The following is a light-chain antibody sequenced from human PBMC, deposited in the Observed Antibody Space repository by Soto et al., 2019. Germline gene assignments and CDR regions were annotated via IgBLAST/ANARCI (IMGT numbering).Light chain of an antibody. CDR3: QQRTDRPPWT. V-gene: IGKV3-15*01. CDR2: GAT. J-gene: IGKJ1*01. Sequence: EVVMTQSPATLSVSPGERVTLSCRASQSVRSNLGCYQQKPGQSPRLLIYGATTRATGIPARFRGSGSGTDFTLSISSLEPEDFAVYYCQQRTDRPPWTFGQGTKVDNK. CDR1: QSVRSN.